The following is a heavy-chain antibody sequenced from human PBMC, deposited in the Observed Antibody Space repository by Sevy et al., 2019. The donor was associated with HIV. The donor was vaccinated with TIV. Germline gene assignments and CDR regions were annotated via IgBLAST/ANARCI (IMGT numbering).Heavy chain of an antibody. D-gene: IGHD4-17*01. CDR2: ISYDGSNK. V-gene: IGHV3-30-3*01. J-gene: IGHJ4*02. CDR3: ACADCGDCSGEFDY. Sequence: GGSLRLSCAASGITFSSHAMHWVRQAPGKGLEWVTIISYDGSNKYYADSVKGRFTISRDNSKNTLYLQMNSLRAEDTAVYYCACADCGDCSGEFDYWGQGTLVTVSS. CDR1: GITFSSHA.